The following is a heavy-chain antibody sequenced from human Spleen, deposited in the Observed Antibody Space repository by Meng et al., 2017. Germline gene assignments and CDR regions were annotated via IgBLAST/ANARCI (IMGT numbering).Heavy chain of an antibody. CDR3: AIRYFDWLISGHTFDV. CDR2: IYPSDSDT. CDR1: GYIFTSSW. J-gene: IGHJ3*01. D-gene: IGHD3-9*01. Sequence: GESLKISCKGSGYIFTSSWIGWVRQMPGKGLEWMGSIYPSDSDTRYSSSFQGQVTISADKSITTAYLQWSSLKASDTAIYYCAIRYFDWLISGHTFDVWGQGTKVTVSS. V-gene: IGHV5-51*01.